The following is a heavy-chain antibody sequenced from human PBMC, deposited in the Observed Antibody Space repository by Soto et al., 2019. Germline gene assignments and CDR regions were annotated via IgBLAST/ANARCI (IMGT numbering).Heavy chain of an antibody. J-gene: IGHJ6*02. Sequence: SETLSLTCGVSGDSISSSKWWTWVRQTPGNGLEWIGKIDHNGVANYNPSLEGRVTISKDISKNQISLKVTSVAATDSAVYYCARMNRDYYYYGMDVWGQGATVTVSS. CDR1: GDSISSSKW. CDR3: ARMNRDYYYYGMDV. V-gene: IGHV4-4*02. CDR2: IDHNGVA.